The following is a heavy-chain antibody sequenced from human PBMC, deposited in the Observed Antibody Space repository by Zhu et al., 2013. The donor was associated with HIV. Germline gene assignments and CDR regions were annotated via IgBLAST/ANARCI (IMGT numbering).Heavy chain of an antibody. V-gene: IGHV1-69*01. CDR1: GGTFSTYA. CDR2: IIPIFGTT. CDR3: ATAGCSSTTCSPIAEYLQY. Sequence: QVQLVQSGAEVKKPGSSVKVSCKASGGTFSTYAINWVRQAPGQGLEWMGEIIPIFGTTKSAQRFEGRVTITAAESTSTAYLELSSLTSEDTAIYYCATAGCSSTTCSPIAEYLQYWGQGTLVTVSS. D-gene: IGHD2-2*01. J-gene: IGHJ1*01.